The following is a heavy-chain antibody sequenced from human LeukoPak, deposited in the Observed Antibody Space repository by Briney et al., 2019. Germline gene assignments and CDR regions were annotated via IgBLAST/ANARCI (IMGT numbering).Heavy chain of an antibody. V-gene: IGHV4-59*01. D-gene: IGHD1-26*01. J-gene: IGHJ6*02. CDR1: GESISGFY. CDR3: ARDGRISPYSGMDV. CDR2: IYYSGST. Sequence: SETLSFTCTVSGESISGFYWNWIRQPPGKGLEWIGYIYYSGSTNYNPSLKSRVTISVDTSKNQFSLKLNSVTPADTAVYYCARDGRISPYSGMDVWGQGTTVTVSS.